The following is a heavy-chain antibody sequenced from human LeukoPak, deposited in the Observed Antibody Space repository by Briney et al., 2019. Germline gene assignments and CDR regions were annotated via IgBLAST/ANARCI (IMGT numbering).Heavy chain of an antibody. Sequence: SETLSLTCTVSGGSISSYYWSWIRQPPGKGLEWIGYIYYSGSTNYNPSLKSRVTISVDTSKNQFSLKLSSVTAADTAVYYCARRGLHYDFLTAYYSNLPFDSWGQGTLVTVSS. J-gene: IGHJ4*02. CDR1: GGSISSYY. V-gene: IGHV4-59*08. D-gene: IGHD3-9*01. CDR3: ARRGLHYDFLTAYYSNLPFDS. CDR2: IYYSGST.